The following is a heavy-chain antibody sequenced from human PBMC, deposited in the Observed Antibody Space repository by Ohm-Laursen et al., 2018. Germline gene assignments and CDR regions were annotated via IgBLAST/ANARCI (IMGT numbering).Heavy chain of an antibody. CDR1: GFTFSSYA. CDR3: AKGRMRTGYDY. CDR2: ISDSGGNI. Sequence: SLRLSCSAFGFTFSSYAMSWVRQAPGKGLEWVSSISDSGGNIYFADSVKGRFTISRDNSKNTLYLQMNSLRAEDTAIYYCAKGRMRTGYDYWGQGTLVTVSS. D-gene: IGHD1-14*01. V-gene: IGHV3-23*01. J-gene: IGHJ4*02.